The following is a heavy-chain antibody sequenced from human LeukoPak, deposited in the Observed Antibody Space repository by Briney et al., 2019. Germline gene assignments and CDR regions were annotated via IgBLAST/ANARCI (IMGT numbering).Heavy chain of an antibody. CDR1: VFTFSSYW. J-gene: IGHJ4*02. CDR3: ARDTGIWFGESYFDY. Sequence: PGGSLRLSCAASVFTFSSYWMSWVRQAPGKGLEWVANIKQDGSEKYYVDSVKGRFTISRDNAKNSLYLQMNSLRAEDTAVYYCARDTGIWFGESYFDYWGQGTLVTVSS. CDR2: IKQDGSEK. D-gene: IGHD3-10*01. V-gene: IGHV3-7*01.